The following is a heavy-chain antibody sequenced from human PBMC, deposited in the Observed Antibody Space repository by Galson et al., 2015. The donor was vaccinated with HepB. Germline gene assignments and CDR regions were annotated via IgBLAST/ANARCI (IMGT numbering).Heavy chain of an antibody. V-gene: IGHV3-74*01. D-gene: IGHD6-13*01. CDR1: GFTFSNYW. CDR3: ARTRGAAAGIFDY. J-gene: IGHJ4*02. CDR2: INSDGTYI. Sequence: SLRLSCAASGFTFSNYWMHWVRQAPGKGLVWVSRINSDGTYITYADSEKGRFTISRDNAKNTLCLQMNSPRAEDTALYYCARTRGAAAGIFDYWGQGSLVAVSS.